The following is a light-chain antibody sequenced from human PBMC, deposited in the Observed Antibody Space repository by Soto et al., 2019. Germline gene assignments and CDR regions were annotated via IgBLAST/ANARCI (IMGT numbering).Light chain of an antibody. CDR2: EVS. Sequence: QSALTQPASVSGSPGQSITISCTGTSSDVGGYKYVSWYQQHPGKAPKLIIHEVSSRPSGVSSRFSGSKSGNTASLTISGLQAEDEADYYCSSYTSSDTLVFGVGTKLTVL. V-gene: IGLV2-14*01. CDR1: SSDVGGYKY. CDR3: SSYTSSDTLV. J-gene: IGLJ2*01.